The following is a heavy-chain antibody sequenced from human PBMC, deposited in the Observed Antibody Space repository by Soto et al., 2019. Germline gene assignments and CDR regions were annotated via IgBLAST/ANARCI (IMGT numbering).Heavy chain of an antibody. Sequence: SETLSLTCAVYGGSFSGYYWSWIRQPPGKGLEWIGEINHSGSTNYNPSLKSRVTISVDTSKNQFSLKLSSVTAADTAVYYCARGPLGYCSSTSCYVDYWGQGTLVTVSS. CDR2: INHSGST. D-gene: IGHD2-2*01. V-gene: IGHV4-34*01. CDR3: ARGPLGYCSSTSCYVDY. J-gene: IGHJ4*02. CDR1: GGSFSGYY.